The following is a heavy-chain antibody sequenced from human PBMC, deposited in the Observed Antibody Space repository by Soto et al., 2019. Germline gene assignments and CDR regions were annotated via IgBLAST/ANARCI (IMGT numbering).Heavy chain of an antibody. CDR2: ISGSGASP. Sequence: AGSLRLSCAASGFTFSTYTMSWVRRAPGKGLEWVSAISGSGASPSYADSVQGRFTISRDNPKRTLYLQMNNLRAEDTAVYYCAKARCSTTNCYVPDYWGQGTLVTVSS. D-gene: IGHD2-2*01. J-gene: IGHJ4*02. CDR1: GFTFSTYT. CDR3: AKARCSTTNCYVPDY. V-gene: IGHV3-23*01.